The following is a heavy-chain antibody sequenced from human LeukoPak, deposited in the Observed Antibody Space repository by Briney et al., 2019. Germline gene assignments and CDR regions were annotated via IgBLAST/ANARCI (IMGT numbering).Heavy chain of an antibody. D-gene: IGHD3-10*01. CDR1: GFTFSNCW. CDR3: ASDASNYGCVAHY. Sequence: PGGPLTLSCAASGFTFSNCWMNWVRQAPGKGLEWVANINPDGSQMNYVDSVRGRFTISRDNVKNSLLLQMNSLGAEDTAVYFCASDASNYGCVAHYWAQGTLVTVSS. CDR2: INPDGSQM. J-gene: IGHJ4*02. V-gene: IGHV3-7*01.